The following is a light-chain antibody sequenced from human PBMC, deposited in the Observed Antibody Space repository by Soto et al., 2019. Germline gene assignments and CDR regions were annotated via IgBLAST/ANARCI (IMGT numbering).Light chain of an antibody. J-gene: IGKJ1*01. CDR3: QQYNIWPT. V-gene: IGKV3-15*01. CDR2: DAS. Sequence: EIVMTQSPATLSVSPGDRATLSCRAGQSVNRNLAWYQQKPGQAPRLLIYDASTRATGLPARFSGSGSGTEFTLTISRLQSEDFAVYYCQQYNIWPTFGQGTKVEIK. CDR1: QSVNRN.